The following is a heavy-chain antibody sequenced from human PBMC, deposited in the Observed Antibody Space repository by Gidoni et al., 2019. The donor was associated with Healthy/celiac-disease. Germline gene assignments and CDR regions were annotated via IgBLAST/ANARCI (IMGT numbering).Heavy chain of an antibody. D-gene: IGHD5-12*01. CDR3: ARDGYQGNGYADY. CDR1: GFPFSSYS. CDR2: ISSSSSTI. Sequence: VQLVESGGGLVQPGGSLRLSCAASGFPFSSYSMNWVRQAPGKGLEWVSDISSSSSTIDYADSVKGRFTISRDNAKNSLYRQMNSLRAEDTAVYYCARDGYQGNGYADYWGQGTLVTVSS. J-gene: IGHJ4*02. V-gene: IGHV3-48*01.